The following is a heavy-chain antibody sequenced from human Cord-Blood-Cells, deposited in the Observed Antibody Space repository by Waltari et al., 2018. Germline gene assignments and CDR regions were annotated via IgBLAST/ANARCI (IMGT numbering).Heavy chain of an antibody. J-gene: IGHJ4*02. CDR1: GFTFSSYG. CDR2: KWYDGRNQ. V-gene: IGHV3-33*01. Sequence: QVQLVEYGGGVVQPGRSLRLSCAASGFTFSSYGMHWVRQAPGKGMGWVAVKWYDGRNQSYADSVKCRFTTTRDNSKNRLERQMNGLRAEETAVYYCARGYYFDYWGQGTLVTVSA. CDR3: ARGYYFDY.